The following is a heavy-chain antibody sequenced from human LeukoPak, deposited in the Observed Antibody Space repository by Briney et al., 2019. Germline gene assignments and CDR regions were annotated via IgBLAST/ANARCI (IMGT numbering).Heavy chain of an antibody. V-gene: IGHV1-2*02. CDR3: ARDFRPKGYFDWLLSHDYYYYYMDV. CDR2: INPDSGGT. J-gene: IGHJ6*03. Sequence: GASVKVSCKASGYTFTGYYMHWVRQAPGQGLEWMGWINPDSGGTKYAQKFQGRVTMTRDTSISTAYMELRSLRSDDTAVYYCARDFRPKGYFDWLLSHDYYYYYMDVWGKGTTVTISS. CDR1: GYTFTGYY. D-gene: IGHD3-9*01.